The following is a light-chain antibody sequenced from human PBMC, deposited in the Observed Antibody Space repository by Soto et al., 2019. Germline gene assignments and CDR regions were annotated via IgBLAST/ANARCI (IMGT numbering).Light chain of an antibody. V-gene: IGLV2-23*01. J-gene: IGLJ1*01. CDR2: EAT. Sequence: QSVLTQPASVSGSPGQSITISCTGTSSVVGNYNLVSWYQQHPGKAPKLIIYEATKWPSGVSSRFFGSKSGNTASLTISGLQAEDDADYYCCSYADSRTYVFGTGNKVTVL. CDR1: SSVVGNYNL. CDR3: CSYADSRTYV.